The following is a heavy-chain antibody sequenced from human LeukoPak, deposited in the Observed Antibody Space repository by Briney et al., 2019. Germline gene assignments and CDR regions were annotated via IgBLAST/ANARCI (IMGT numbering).Heavy chain of an antibody. CDR3: ARRSDGYKPGSYWYFDL. CDR1: GGSFSGYY. CDR2: INHSGST. J-gene: IGHJ2*01. D-gene: IGHD5-24*01. Sequence: PSETLSLTCAVYGGSFSGYYWSWIRQPPGKGLEWIGEINHSGSTNYNPSLKSRVTISVDTSKNQFSLKLSSVTAADTAVYYCARRSDGYKPGSYWYFDLWGRGTRVTVSS. V-gene: IGHV4-34*01.